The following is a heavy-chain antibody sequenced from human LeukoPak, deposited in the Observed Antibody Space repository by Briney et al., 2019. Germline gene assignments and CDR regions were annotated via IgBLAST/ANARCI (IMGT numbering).Heavy chain of an antibody. Sequence: GGSLRLSXAASGFTFSSYAMSWVRQAPGKGLEWVSAISGSGGSTYYADSVKGRFTISRDNSKNTLYLQMNSLRAEDTAVYYCATSGSYFPDAFDIWGQGTMVTVSS. J-gene: IGHJ3*02. CDR1: GFTFSSYA. D-gene: IGHD1-26*01. CDR2: ISGSGGST. V-gene: IGHV3-23*01. CDR3: ATSGSYFPDAFDI.